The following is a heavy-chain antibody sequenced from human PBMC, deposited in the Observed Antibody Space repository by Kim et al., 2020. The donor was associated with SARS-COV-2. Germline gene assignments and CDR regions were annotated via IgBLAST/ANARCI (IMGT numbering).Heavy chain of an antibody. Sequence: GGSLRLSCAASGFTFSSYGMHWVRQAPGKGLEWVAVIWYDGSNKYYADSVKGRFTISRDNSKNTLYLQMNSLRAEDTAVYYCARDWGYGGNSGEDYCGQGTLVTVSS. D-gene: IGHD4-17*01. J-gene: IGHJ4*02. CDR1: GFTFSSYG. V-gene: IGHV3-33*01. CDR2: IWYDGSNK. CDR3: ARDWGYGGNSGEDY.